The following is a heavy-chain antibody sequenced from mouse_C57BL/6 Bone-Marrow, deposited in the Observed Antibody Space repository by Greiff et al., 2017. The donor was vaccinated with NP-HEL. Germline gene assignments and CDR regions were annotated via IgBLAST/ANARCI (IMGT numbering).Heavy chain of an antibody. CDR1: GYTFTSYW. J-gene: IGHJ4*01. CDR2: IYPGNSDT. D-gene: IGHD6-1*01. V-gene: IGHV1-5*01. Sequence: VQLQQSGTVLARPGASVKMSCKTSGYTFTSYWMHWVKQRPGQGLEWIGAIYPGNSDTSYNQKFKGKAKLTAVTSASTAYMELSSLTNEDSAVYYCTRPPAEASYYAMDYWGQGTSVTVSS. CDR3: TRPPAEASYYAMDY.